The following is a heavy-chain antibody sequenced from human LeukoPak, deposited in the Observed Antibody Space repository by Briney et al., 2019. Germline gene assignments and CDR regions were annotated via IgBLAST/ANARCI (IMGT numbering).Heavy chain of an antibody. D-gene: IGHD2-15*01. V-gene: IGHV1-2*02. Sequence: GASVKVSRKASGYTFTGYYMHWVRQAPGQGLEWMGWINPNSGGTNYAQKFQGRVTMTRDTSISTAYMELSRLRSDDTAVYYCAAWGYCSGGSCYSVDYWGQGTLVTVSS. CDR2: INPNSGGT. J-gene: IGHJ4*02. CDR1: GYTFTGYY. CDR3: AAWGYCSGGSCYSVDY.